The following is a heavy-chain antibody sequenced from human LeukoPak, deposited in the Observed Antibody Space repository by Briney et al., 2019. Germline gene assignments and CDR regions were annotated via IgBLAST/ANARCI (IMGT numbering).Heavy chain of an antibody. CDR3: ARDWTSGLDY. Sequence: GGSLRLSCAASGFTFSNYWINWVSQAQGEGLEWVAHINQDGSEKYYVDSVKGRFTVSRDNAKNSLYLQMNSLRVEDTAVYYCARDWTSGLDYWGQGTLVTVSS. J-gene: IGHJ4*02. V-gene: IGHV3-7*04. CDR2: INQDGSEK. CDR1: GFTFSNYW. D-gene: IGHD6-19*01.